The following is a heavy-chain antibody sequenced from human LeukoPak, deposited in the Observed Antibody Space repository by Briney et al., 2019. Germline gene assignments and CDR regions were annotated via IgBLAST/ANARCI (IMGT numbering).Heavy chain of an antibody. Sequence: PGESLRLSCAASGFTFSSYAMSWVRQAPGKGLEWVSAISGSGGSTHYADSVKGRFTISRDNSKNTLYLQMNSLRAEDTAVYYCAKGPTVTFTQSAFDIWGQGTMVTVSS. CDR1: GFTFSSYA. J-gene: IGHJ3*02. D-gene: IGHD4-17*01. CDR2: ISGSGGST. CDR3: AKGPTVTFTQSAFDI. V-gene: IGHV3-23*01.